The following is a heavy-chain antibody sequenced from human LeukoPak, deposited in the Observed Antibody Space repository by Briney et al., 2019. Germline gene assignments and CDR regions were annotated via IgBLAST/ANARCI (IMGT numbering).Heavy chain of an antibody. V-gene: IGHV3-74*01. Sequence: GGSLRLSCAASGFTFRTYLMHWVRQAPGTGLVWVSRVNGDGSSTSYADSVKGRFTISRDNAKNTLYLQMNGLRAEDTAVYYCARDSGARLFDYWGQGTLVTVSS. D-gene: IGHD6-6*01. CDR3: ARDSGARLFDY. CDR2: VNGDGSST. CDR1: GFTFRTYL. J-gene: IGHJ4*02.